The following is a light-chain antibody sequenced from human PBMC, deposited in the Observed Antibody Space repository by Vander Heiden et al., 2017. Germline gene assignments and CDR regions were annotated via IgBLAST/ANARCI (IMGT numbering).Light chain of an antibody. CDR3: QQYGNSPWT. J-gene: IGKJ1*01. CDR2: GAF. V-gene: IGKV3-20*01. CDR1: QSVSSSY. Sequence: SPGTLSLSPGERGTLSCRASQSVSSSYLVWYQQKPGQAPRLLIYGAFRRATAIPDRFSGSGSGTDFTLTISRLEPEDFAVYYCQQYGNSPWTFGQGTKVEIK.